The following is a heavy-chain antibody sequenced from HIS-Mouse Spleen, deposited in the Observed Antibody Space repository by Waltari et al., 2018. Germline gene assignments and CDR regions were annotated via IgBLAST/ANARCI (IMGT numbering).Heavy chain of an antibody. V-gene: IGHV3-9*01. CDR3: AKGEIAVAGTRWFDP. CDR1: GFTFDDYA. J-gene: IGHJ5*02. D-gene: IGHD6-19*01. Sequence: EVQLVESGGGLVQPGRSLRLSCAASGFTFDDYAMHWVRQAPGKGLEWVSGISWNRGSIGYADSVKGRFTISRDNAKNSLYLQMNSLRAEDTALYYCAKGEIAVAGTRWFDPWDQGTLVTVSS. CDR2: ISWNRGSI.